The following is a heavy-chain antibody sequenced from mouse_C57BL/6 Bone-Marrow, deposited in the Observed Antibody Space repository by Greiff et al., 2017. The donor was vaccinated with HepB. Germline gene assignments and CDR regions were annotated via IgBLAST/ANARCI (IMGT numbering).Heavy chain of an antibody. CDR2: IRLKSDNYAT. V-gene: IGHV6-3*01. CDR3: TKCHYYGSSHYYAMDY. J-gene: IGHJ4*01. CDR1: GFTFSNYW. Sequence: EVKVEESGGGLVQPGGSMKLSCVASGFTFSNYWMNWVRQSPEKGLEWVAQIRLKSDNYATHYAESVKGSFTISRDDSKSSVYLQMNNLRAEDTGIYYCTKCHYYGSSHYYAMDYWGQGTSVTVSS. D-gene: IGHD1-1*01.